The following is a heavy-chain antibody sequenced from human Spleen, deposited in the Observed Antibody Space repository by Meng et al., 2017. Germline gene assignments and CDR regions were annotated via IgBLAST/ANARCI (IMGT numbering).Heavy chain of an antibody. CDR3: ARAAVSGTFDY. J-gene: IGHJ4*02. CDR2: INPNSGDT. V-gene: IGHV1-2*06. Sequence: QVHLVQSGAEVKKPGASVRGSCKASGYTFTVYYLHWGRQAPGQGLEWLGRINPNSGDTNYAQKFQGRVTMTRDTSISTAYMELGSLRSDDTAVYYCARAAVSGTFDYWGQGTLVTVSS. CDR1: GYTFTVYY. D-gene: IGHD2-15*01.